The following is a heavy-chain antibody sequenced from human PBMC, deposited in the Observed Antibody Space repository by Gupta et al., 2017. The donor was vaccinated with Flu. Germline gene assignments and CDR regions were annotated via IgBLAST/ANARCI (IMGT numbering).Heavy chain of an antibody. D-gene: IGHD3-10*01. CDR3: ARAPSAGTPPYYSLDY. V-gene: IGHV3-30-3*01. CDR1: GFTVWTYF. J-gene: IGHJ4*02. Sequence: QLVESGGGVVQPGRSLRLSCSGSGFTVWTYFMYWVRQAPGKGLEWMAAISYDGSNEYYADSVKGRFTISRDNSKNRLYLFMSSLRAEDTAVYYCARAPSAGTPPYYSLDYWGRGTLVTVSS. CDR2: ISYDGSNE.